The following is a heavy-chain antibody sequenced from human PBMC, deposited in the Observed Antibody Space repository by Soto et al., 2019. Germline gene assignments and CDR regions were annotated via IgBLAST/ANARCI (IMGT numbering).Heavy chain of an antibody. CDR2: MNPNSGNT. Sequence: ASVKVSCKASGYTFTSYDINWVRQATGQGLEWMGWMNPNSGNTGYAQKFQGRVTMTRNTSISTAYMELSSLRSEDTAVYYCARVTVTTYYYYYYYYMDVWGKGTTVTVSS. V-gene: IGHV1-8*01. D-gene: IGHD4-17*01. CDR3: ARVTVTTYYYYYYYYMDV. CDR1: GYTFTSYD. J-gene: IGHJ6*03.